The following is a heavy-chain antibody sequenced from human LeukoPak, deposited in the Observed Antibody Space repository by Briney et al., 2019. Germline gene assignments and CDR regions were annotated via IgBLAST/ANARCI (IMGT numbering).Heavy chain of an antibody. CDR2: IYTSGST. J-gene: IGHJ3*02. V-gene: IGHV4-61*02. D-gene: IGHD3-22*01. CDR1: GGSISSGDYY. CDR3: ARGPYKYDGSGAFDI. Sequence: SETLSLTCTVSGGSISSGDYYWSWIRQPAGKGLAWIGRIYTSGSTNYNPSLKSRVTISVDTSKNQFSLKLTSVTAADTAVYYCARGPYKYDGSGAFDIWGQGTMVTVSS.